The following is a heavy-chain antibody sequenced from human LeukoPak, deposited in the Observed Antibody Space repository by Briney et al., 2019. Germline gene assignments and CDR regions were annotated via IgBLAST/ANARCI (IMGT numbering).Heavy chain of an antibody. Sequence: PGGSLRLSCTASGFTFSDYHMSWIRQAPGKGLEWIAYISSRGDTIYYADSVKGRFTISRDSAMNSIYLQMNRLKVEDTALYYCAGEEVGTVSAFNIWGRGTTVTVSS. D-gene: IGHD1-26*01. J-gene: IGHJ3*02. CDR2: ISSRGDTI. V-gene: IGHV3-11*01. CDR3: AGEEVGTVSAFNI. CDR1: GFTFSDYH.